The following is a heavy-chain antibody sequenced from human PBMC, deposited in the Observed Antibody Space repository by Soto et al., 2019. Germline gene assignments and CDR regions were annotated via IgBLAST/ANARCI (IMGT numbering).Heavy chain of an antibody. CDR1: GGSISSGGYS. CDR3: ARVQDR. CDR2: IYHSGST. D-gene: IGHD1-1*01. J-gene: IGHJ5*02. V-gene: IGHV4-30-2*01. Sequence: SEALSLTCAVSGGSISSGGYSWSWIRQPPGKGLEWIGYIYHSGSTYYNPSLKSRVTISVDRSKNQFSLKLSSVTAADTAVYYCARVQDRWGQGTQVTVSS.